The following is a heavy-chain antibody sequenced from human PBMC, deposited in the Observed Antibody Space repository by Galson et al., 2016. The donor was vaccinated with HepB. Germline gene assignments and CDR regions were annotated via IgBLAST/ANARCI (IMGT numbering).Heavy chain of an antibody. Sequence: SLRLSCAASGFNFDDSAMYWVRQVSGKGLEWVSGITWNSNNIQYADSVKGRFTISRDNAKNSLYLQMNSLRPDDTAFYYCTKGLPYGTTWVGAFGYWGQGALVTVSS. CDR1: GFNFDDSA. CDR2: ITWNSNNI. J-gene: IGHJ4*02. V-gene: IGHV3-9*01. CDR3: TKGLPYGTTWVGAFGY. D-gene: IGHD3-10*01.